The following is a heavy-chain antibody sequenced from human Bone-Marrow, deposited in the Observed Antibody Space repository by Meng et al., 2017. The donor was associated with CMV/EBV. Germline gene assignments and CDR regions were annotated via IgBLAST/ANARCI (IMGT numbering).Heavy chain of an antibody. CDR2: ISSSGSTI. Sequence: GGSLRLSCAASGFTFSSYEMNWVRQAPGKGLESVSYISSSGSTIYYADSVKGRFTISRDNAKNSLYLQMNSLRAEDTAVYYCARWGIVVVPAAIGYYYYGMDVWGQGTTVTVSS. J-gene: IGHJ6*02. D-gene: IGHD2-2*01. CDR1: GFTFSSYE. CDR3: ARWGIVVVPAAIGYYYYGMDV. V-gene: IGHV3-48*03.